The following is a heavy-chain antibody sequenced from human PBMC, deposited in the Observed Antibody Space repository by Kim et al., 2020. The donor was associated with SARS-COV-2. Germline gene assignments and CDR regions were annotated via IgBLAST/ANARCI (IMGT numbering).Heavy chain of an antibody. Sequence: ASVKVSCKASGYTFTSYGISWVRQAPGQGLEWMGWISAYNGNTNYAQKLQGRVTMTTDTSTSTAYMELRSLRSDDTAVYYCARDYIAAAGTSLRWFDPWGQGTLVTVSS. J-gene: IGHJ5*02. CDR2: ISAYNGNT. D-gene: IGHD6-13*01. CDR3: ARDYIAAAGTSLRWFDP. V-gene: IGHV1-18*01. CDR1: GYTFTSYG.